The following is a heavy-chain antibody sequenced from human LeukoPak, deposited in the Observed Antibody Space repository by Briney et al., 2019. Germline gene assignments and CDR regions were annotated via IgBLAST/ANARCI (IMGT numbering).Heavy chain of an antibody. CDR3: ARDRRLYSSGWFDY. V-gene: IGHV4-30-2*01. J-gene: IGHJ5*01. Sequence: SETLSLTCTVSGGSISSGGYYWSWIRQPPGKGLEWIGYIYHSGSTYYNPSLKSRVTISVDRSKNQFSLKLSSVTAADTAVYYCARDRRLYSSGWFDYWGQGTLVTVSP. CDR1: GGSISSGGYY. CDR2: IYHSGST. D-gene: IGHD6-19*01.